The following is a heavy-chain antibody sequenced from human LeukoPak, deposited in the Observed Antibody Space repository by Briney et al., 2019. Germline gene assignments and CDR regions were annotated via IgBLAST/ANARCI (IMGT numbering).Heavy chain of an antibody. Sequence: GRSLRLSCAASGFTFSSYAMSWVRQAPGKGLEWVSAISGSGCSTYYADSVKGRFTISRDNSKNTLYLQMNSLRAEDTAVYYCAKGGIGVVTGFDPWGQGTLVTVSS. CDR3: AKGGIGVVTGFDP. J-gene: IGHJ5*02. CDR1: GFTFSSYA. CDR2: ISGSGCST. V-gene: IGHV3-23*01. D-gene: IGHD2-21*02.